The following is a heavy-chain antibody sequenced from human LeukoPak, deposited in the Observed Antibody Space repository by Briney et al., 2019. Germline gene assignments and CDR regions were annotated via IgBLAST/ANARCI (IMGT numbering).Heavy chain of an antibody. CDR1: GYTFTSYD. CDR2: MNPNSGNT. CDR3: ARRKWKDPGVFDY. Sequence: ASVKVSCKASGYTFTSYDINWVRQATGQGLEWMGWMNPNSGNTDYAQKFQGRVTMTRNTSISTAYMELSSLRSEDTAVYYCARRKWKDPGVFDYWGQGTLVTVSS. J-gene: IGHJ4*02. V-gene: IGHV1-8*01. D-gene: IGHD1-1*01.